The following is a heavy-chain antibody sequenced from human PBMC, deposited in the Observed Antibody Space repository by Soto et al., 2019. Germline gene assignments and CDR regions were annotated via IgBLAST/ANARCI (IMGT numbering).Heavy chain of an antibody. J-gene: IGHJ5*02. Sequence: GGSLRLSCTASGFTFSSYAMTWVRQAPGKGLEWVSSISGSGGATYYADSVKGRFTTSRDDSKNTLFLQMDSLRAEDTALYYCAKAGRPFYDLWSENRFNPWGQGTLVTVSS. CDR2: ISGSGGAT. V-gene: IGHV3-23*01. CDR3: AKAGRPFYDLWSENRFNP. CDR1: GFTFSSYA. D-gene: IGHD3-3*01.